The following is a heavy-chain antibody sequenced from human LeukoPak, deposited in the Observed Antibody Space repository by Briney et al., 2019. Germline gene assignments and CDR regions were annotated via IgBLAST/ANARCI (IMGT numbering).Heavy chain of an antibody. J-gene: IGHJ4*02. V-gene: IGHV3-23*01. CDR2: ISGSGGST. Sequence: PGGSLRLSCAASGFTFSDYYMSWVRQAPGKGLEWVSAISGSGGSTYYADSVKGRFTISRDNSKNTLYLQMNSLRAEDTAVYYCAKELGDFWSGYYMGLDYWGQGTLVTVSS. D-gene: IGHD3-3*01. CDR3: AKELGDFWSGYYMGLDY. CDR1: GFTFSDYY.